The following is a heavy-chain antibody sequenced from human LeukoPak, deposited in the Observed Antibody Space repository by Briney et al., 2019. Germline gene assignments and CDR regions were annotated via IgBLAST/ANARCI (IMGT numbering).Heavy chain of an antibody. CDR2: IIQDGSEK. Sequence: PGGSLRLSCAASGFTFSTYWMSWVRQAPGKGLEWVANIIQDGSEKYYVDSVKGRFTISRDNAKNSLYLQMNSLRAEDTAVYYCARAVSCTGGSCPHMGSIFDCWGQGTLITVSS. CDR3: ARAVSCTGGSCPHMGSIFDC. J-gene: IGHJ4*02. D-gene: IGHD2-15*01. CDR1: GFTFSTYW. V-gene: IGHV3-7*01.